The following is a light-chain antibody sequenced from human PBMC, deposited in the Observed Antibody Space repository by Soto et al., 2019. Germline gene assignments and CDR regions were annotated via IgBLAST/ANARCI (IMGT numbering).Light chain of an antibody. CDR2: DTS. J-gene: IGKJ5*01. V-gene: IGKV3-15*01. Sequence: EIVLTQSPATLSWSPGERATLSCRASQSVSSNLAWYQRKPGQAPRLLMYDTSTRATGIPARFSGSGSGTEFTLTLSSLQSEDFAVYYCHQYNNWPPITFGQETRLEI. CDR3: HQYNNWPPIT. CDR1: QSVSSN.